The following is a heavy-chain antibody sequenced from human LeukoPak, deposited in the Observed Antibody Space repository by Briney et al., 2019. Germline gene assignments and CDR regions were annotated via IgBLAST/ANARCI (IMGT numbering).Heavy chain of an antibody. V-gene: IGHV3-23*01. D-gene: IGHD4-23*01. Sequence: GGSLRLSCAASGFTFSYYSMSWVRQAPGKGLEWVSAISGSGGSTYYADSVKGRFTISRDNSKNTLYLQMNSLRAEDTAVYYCAKVGTTVVTLNFDYWGQGTLVTVSS. CDR2: ISGSGGST. J-gene: IGHJ4*02. CDR3: AKVGTTVVTLNFDY. CDR1: GFTFSYYS.